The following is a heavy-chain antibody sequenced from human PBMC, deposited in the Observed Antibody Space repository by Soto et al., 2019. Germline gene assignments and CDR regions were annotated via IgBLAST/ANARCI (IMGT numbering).Heavy chain of an antibody. CDR2: SNPGTNSA. V-gene: IGHV1-46*01. CDR1: NYSLSSHF. D-gene: IGHD2-15*01. Sequence: ASVKVSCKASNYSLSSHFIHRVRQAPGEGLEWMGISNPGTNSACYSKEFQVRLTLTSDMPSRTVYMQMSNLRSDDTAVYYCAGASSRVSSVVPAYWGQGTLVTVSS. J-gene: IGHJ4*02. CDR3: AGASSRVSSVVPAY.